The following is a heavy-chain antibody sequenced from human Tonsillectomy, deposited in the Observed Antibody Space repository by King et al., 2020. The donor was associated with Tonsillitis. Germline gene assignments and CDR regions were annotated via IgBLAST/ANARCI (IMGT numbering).Heavy chain of an antibody. CDR1: GFTVSSNY. D-gene: IGHD3-10*01. J-gene: IGHJ6*02. Sequence: QLVQSGGGLVQPGGSLRLSCAASGFTVSSNYMSWVRQAPGKGLEWVSVIYGGGSTYYADSVKGRFTISRDNSKNTLYLQMNSLRAEDTAVYYCARDFGSGSYYEYYYYYGMDVWGQGTTVTVSS. CDR3: ARDFGSGSYYEYYYYYGMDV. CDR2: IYGGGST. V-gene: IGHV3-66*01.